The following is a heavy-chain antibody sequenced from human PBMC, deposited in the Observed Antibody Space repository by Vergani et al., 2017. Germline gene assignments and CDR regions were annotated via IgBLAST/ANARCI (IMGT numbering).Heavy chain of an antibody. Sequence: EVQMLESGGGLVKPGGSLRLSCAASGFTFSSYAMSWVRQAQGKGLGWVESISSSSRYIYYSHSVQGRFTISRDNAKTSLYLQMNSLRAEDTAVYYCARLGGGSANFDYWGQGTLVTVSS. J-gene: IGHJ4*02. D-gene: IGHD1-26*01. CDR3: ARLGGGSANFDY. V-gene: IGHV3-21*01. CDR2: ISSSSRYI. CDR1: GFTFSSYA.